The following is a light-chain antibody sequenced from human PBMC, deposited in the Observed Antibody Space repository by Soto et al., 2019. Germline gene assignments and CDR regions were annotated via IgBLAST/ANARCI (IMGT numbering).Light chain of an antibody. J-gene: IGLJ1*01. Sequence: QSLLTQPASLSGAPGQSITISCTGTSSEGGGYNYVSWYQQHPGKAPKLMIYDVSNRPSGVSNRFSGSKSGNTASLTISGLQAEDEADYYCSSYTSSSRDVFGTGTKVTVL. CDR3: SSYTSSSRDV. V-gene: IGLV2-14*01. CDR1: SSEGGGYNY. CDR2: DVS.